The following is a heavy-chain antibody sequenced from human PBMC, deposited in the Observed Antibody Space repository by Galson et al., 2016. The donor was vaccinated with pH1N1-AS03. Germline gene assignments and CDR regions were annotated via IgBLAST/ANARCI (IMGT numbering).Heavy chain of an antibody. CDR1: GFTFSSYW. D-gene: IGHD4-23*01. V-gene: IGHV3-7*03. J-gene: IGHJ4*02. Sequence: SLRLSCAASGFTFSSYWMSWVRQAPGKGLEWVANIKQDGSEKYYVDSVKGRFTISRDNAKNSLYLQMNSLRAEDTAVYYCAREPSWELGKYFDYWGQGTLVTVSS. CDR3: AREPSWELGKYFDY. CDR2: IKQDGSEK.